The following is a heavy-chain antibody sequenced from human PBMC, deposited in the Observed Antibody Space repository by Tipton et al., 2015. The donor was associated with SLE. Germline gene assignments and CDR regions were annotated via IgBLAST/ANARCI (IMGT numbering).Heavy chain of an antibody. CDR2: IYYSGST. CDR1: GGPISSSSYY. D-gene: IGHD3-3*01. Sequence: LRLSCTVSGGPISSSSYYWGGIRQPPGKGLEWIGSIYYSGSTYYNPSLKSRLTITVDTSKNQFSLKLSSVTAADTAVYYCARDFWSGYGSFDSWGQGTLVTVSP. J-gene: IGHJ4*02. CDR3: ARDFWSGYGSFDS. V-gene: IGHV4-39*07.